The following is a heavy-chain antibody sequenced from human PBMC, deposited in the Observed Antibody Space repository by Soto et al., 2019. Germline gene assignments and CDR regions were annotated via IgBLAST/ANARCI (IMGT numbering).Heavy chain of an antibody. CDR3: ARDKITGLFDY. CDR1: GGSFSGYY. V-gene: IGHV4-34*01. J-gene: IGHJ4*02. Sequence: SETLSLTCAVYGGSFSGYYWTWIRQPPGTGLEWIGEINHSGSTNYNPSLKSRVTISVDTSKNQFSLKLTSVTAADTAVYYCARDKITGLFDYWGQGTLGTVS. CDR2: INHSGST. D-gene: IGHD2-8*02.